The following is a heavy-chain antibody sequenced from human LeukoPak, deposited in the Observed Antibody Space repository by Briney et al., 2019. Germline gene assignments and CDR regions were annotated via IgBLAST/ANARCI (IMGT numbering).Heavy chain of an antibody. CDR3: LTVVETTIAAFDI. CDR1: GFTFSNYW. V-gene: IGHV3-74*01. Sequence: GGSLRLSCAASGFTFSNYWLHWVRQAPGKGLVWVSRIDANAKTISYADSVKGRFTISTDNAKKMLYLQMNSLRVEDTAVYYCLTVVETTIAAFDIWGQGTMVTVSS. D-gene: IGHD1-26*01. J-gene: IGHJ3*02. CDR2: IDANAKTI.